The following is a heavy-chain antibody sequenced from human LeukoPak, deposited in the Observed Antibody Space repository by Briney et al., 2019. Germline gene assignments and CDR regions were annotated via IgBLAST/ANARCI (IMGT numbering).Heavy chain of an antibody. J-gene: IGHJ4*02. CDR1: GGSISSGSYY. V-gene: IGHV4-61*02. Sequence: SETLSLTCTVSGGSISSGSYYWSWIRQPAGKGLEWIGRIYTSGSTNYNPSLKSRVTISVDTSKNQFSLKLSSVTAADTAVYYCAAKMTTVTRLDYWGQGTLVTVSS. CDR2: IYTSGST. D-gene: IGHD4-17*01. CDR3: AAKMTTVTRLDY.